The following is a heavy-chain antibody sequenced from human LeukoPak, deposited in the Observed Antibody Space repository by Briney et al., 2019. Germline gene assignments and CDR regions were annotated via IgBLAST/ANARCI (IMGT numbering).Heavy chain of an antibody. CDR1: GFTFSSYA. J-gene: IGHJ4*02. D-gene: IGHD5-12*01. CDR2: ITGSDDTT. CDR3: AKGPHLYSGYHPDD. Sequence: GESLRLSCAASGFTFSSYALTWVRQAPGKGLEWVATITGSDDTTYYADSVKGRFTISRDYSKNTVHLQLTSLRDEDTAIYYCAKGPHLYSGYHPDDWGQGTLVTVSS. V-gene: IGHV3-23*01.